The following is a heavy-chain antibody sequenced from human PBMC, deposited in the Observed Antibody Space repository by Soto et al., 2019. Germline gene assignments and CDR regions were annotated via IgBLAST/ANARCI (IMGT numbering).Heavy chain of an antibody. J-gene: IGHJ3*02. D-gene: IGHD6-6*01. CDR2: INSDGSST. CDR1: GFTFSSYW. Sequence: GGSLRLSCAASGFTFSSYWMHWVRQAPGKGLVWVSRINSDGSSTSYADSVKGRFTISRDNAKNTLYLQMNSLRAEDTAVYYCATFTVYSSSYADAFDIWGQGTMVTVSS. V-gene: IGHV3-74*01. CDR3: ATFTVYSSSYADAFDI.